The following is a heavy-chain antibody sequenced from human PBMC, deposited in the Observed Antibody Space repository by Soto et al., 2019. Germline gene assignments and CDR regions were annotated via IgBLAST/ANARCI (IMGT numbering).Heavy chain of an antibody. V-gene: IGHV3-64*01. CDR2: ISSNGGST. D-gene: IGHD3-3*01. J-gene: IGHJ6*03. CDR3: ARSADYDFWSGYAPTYYYYMDV. Sequence: PGGSLRLSCAASGFTFSSYAMHWVRQAPGKGLEYVSAISSNGGSTYYANSVKGRFTISRDNSKNTLYLQMGSLRAEDMAVYYCARSADYDFWSGYAPTYYYYMDVGGKGTTVTASS. CDR1: GFTFSSYA.